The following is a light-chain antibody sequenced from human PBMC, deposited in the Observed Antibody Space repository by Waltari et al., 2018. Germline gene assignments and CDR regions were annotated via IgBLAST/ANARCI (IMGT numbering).Light chain of an antibody. V-gene: IGKV3-15*01. CDR3: QHYNNWPPWT. Sequence: EIVMAQSPATLSVSPGERATLSCRASQSVSSKLPWYQQRPGQAPRLLIYDASTRATGIPARFSGSGSGTEFTLSISNMQSEDFAVYYCQHYNNWPPWTFGQGTKVEIK. J-gene: IGKJ1*01. CDR2: DAS. CDR1: QSVSSK.